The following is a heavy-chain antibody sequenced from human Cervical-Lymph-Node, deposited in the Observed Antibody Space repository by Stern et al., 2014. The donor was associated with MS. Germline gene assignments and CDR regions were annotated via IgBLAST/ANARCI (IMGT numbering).Heavy chain of an antibody. D-gene: IGHD3-10*01. J-gene: IGHJ6*02. CDR2: VSAYNGNP. CDR3: ARGGGRITMVRSYYYGMDV. V-gene: IGHV1-18*01. Sequence: QMQLVQSGAEVKKPGASVKVSCKASGYTFTSYGISWVRQAPGQGLEWMGWVSAYNGNPNYSQKLQGRVTMTTDTSTSTAYMELRSLRSDDTAVYYCARGGGRITMVRSYYYGMDVWGQGTTVTVSS. CDR1: GYTFTSYG.